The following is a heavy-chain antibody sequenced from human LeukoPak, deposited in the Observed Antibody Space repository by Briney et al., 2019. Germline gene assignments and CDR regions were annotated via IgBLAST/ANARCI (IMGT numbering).Heavy chain of an antibody. CDR1: GFTFSSYA. Sequence: GGSLRLSCAASGFTFSSYAMSWVRQAPGKGLEWVSAISGSGGSTYYADSVKGRFTISRDNSKNTLYLQMNSLRAEDTAVCYCAKVGAYYYDSSGYWVYFDYWGQGTLVTVSS. CDR3: AKVGAYYYDSSGYWVYFDY. D-gene: IGHD3-22*01. V-gene: IGHV3-23*01. CDR2: ISGSGGST. J-gene: IGHJ4*02.